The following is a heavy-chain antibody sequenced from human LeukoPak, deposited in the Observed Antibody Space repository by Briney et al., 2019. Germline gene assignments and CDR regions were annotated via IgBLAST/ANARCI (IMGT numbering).Heavy chain of an antibody. Sequence: ASVKVSCKASGYTFTGYYMHWVRQAPGQGKEWMGWINPNSGGTNYAQKFQGRVTMTRDTSISTAYMELSRLRSDDTAVYYCARATSIAAAGFSFDYWGQGTLVTVSS. CDR2: INPNSGGT. CDR1: GYTFTGYY. D-gene: IGHD6-13*01. CDR3: ARATSIAAAGFSFDY. J-gene: IGHJ4*02. V-gene: IGHV1-2*02.